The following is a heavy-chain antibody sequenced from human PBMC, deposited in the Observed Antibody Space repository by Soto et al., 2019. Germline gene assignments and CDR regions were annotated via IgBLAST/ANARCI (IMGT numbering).Heavy chain of an antibody. D-gene: IGHD3-3*01. CDR1: GFTFNTYS. V-gene: IGHV3-48*01. J-gene: IGHJ4*02. CDR2: ISHGGTTV. Sequence: EVQLEESGGGLVQPGGSLRLSCVTSGFTFNTYSFNWVRQAPGKGLERISYISHGGTTVYYADSVKGRFTVSRDDADSSLRLQMKSLRLEDTAVYYWVREERLERSGVTGWAVWGQGTLVSVSS. CDR3: VREERLERSGVTGWAV.